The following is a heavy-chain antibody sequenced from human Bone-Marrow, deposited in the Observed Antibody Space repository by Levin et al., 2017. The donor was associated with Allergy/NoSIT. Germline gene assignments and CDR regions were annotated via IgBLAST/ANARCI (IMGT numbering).Heavy chain of an antibody. D-gene: IGHD3-22*01. Sequence: ASVKVSCKASGGTFSSYAISWVRQAPGQGLEWMGGIIPIFGTANYAQKFQGRVTITADKSTSTAYMELSSLRSEDTAVYYCARAGIYYDSSGYDSYDAFDIWGQGTMVTVSS. V-gene: IGHV1-69*06. CDR3: ARAGIYYDSSGYDSYDAFDI. CDR2: IIPIFGTA. CDR1: GGTFSSYA. J-gene: IGHJ3*02.